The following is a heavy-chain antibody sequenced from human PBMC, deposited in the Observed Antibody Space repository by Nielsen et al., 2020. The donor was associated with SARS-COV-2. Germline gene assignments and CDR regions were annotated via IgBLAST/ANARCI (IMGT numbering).Heavy chain of an antibody. CDR3: ARSPTRNTNDC. V-gene: IGHV3-64*04. J-gene: IGHJ4*02. D-gene: IGHD3-3*01. CDR2: ITSNGGGT. Sequence: VRQAPGKGLEHVSGITSNGGGTYYANSVKGRFTISRDNAKNSLYLQMNTLRAEDTAVYYCARSPTRNTNDCWGQGTLVTVSS.